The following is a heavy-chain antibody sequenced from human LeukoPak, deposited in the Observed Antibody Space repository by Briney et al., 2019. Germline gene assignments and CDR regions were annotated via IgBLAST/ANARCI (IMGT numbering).Heavy chain of an antibody. D-gene: IGHD2-15*01. CDR1: GGSISNGGYY. J-gene: IGHJ5*02. CDR2: IYYSGST. V-gene: IGHV4-31*03. Sequence: SETLSLTCTVAGGSISNGGYYWSWIRQHPGKGLEWIGYIYYSGSTYYNPSLKSRVTISVDTSKNQFSLKLSSVTAADTAVYYYARGLSRGSSRNNWFDPWGQGTLVTVSS. CDR3: ARGLSRGSSRNNWFDP.